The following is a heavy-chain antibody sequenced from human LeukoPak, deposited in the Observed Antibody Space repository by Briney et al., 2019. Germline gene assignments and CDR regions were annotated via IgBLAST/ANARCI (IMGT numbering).Heavy chain of an antibody. D-gene: IGHD3-10*02. CDR3: AELGITMIGGV. Sequence: PGGSLRLSCAASGFTFSSYWMHWVRQASGKGLVWVSRINSDGSSTNYADSVKGRFTISRDNAKNSLYLQMNSLRAEDTAVYYCAELGITMIGGVWGKGTTVTISS. J-gene: IGHJ6*04. V-gene: IGHV3-74*01. CDR2: INSDGSST. CDR1: GFTFSSYW.